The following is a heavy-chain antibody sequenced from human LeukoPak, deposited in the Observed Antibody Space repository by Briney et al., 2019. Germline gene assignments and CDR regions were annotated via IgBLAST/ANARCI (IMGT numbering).Heavy chain of an antibody. CDR2: IIPIFGTA. CDR3: ARHYCSSTSCYSWFDP. J-gene: IGHJ5*02. V-gene: IGHV1-69*05. CDR1: GGTFSRYA. Sequence: SVKVSCQASGGTFSRYAISWVRQAPGQGLEWMGGIIPIFGTANYAQKFQGRVTITTDTSTSTAYMELRSLRSDDTAVYYCARHYCSSTSCYSWFDPWGQGTLVTVSS. D-gene: IGHD2-2*02.